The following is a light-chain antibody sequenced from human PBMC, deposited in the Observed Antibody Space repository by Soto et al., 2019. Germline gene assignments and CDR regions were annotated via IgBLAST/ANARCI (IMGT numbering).Light chain of an antibody. Sequence: DIQMTQSPSSLSASVGDRVTITCRASQNINNYLNWYQQKPGKAPKLLIYSASSLQSGVPSRFSGRGSETYFTLTISSLQPEDFATYYCQQSYSTLWTFGQGTKVEI. CDR3: QQSYSTLWT. CDR2: SAS. CDR1: QNINNY. J-gene: IGKJ1*01. V-gene: IGKV1-39*01.